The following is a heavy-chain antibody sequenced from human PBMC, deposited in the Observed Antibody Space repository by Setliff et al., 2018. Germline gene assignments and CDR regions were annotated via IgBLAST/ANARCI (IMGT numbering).Heavy chain of an antibody. D-gene: IGHD1-26*01. CDR2: INHSGSP. Sequence: SETLSLTCAVYGGSFSGYYWSWIRQPPGKGLEWIGEINHSGSPYYNPSLKSRVTISMDTSKNQFSLKLNSVTAADTAVYYCARVFPMVGATERRAFDIWGQGTVVTVSS. CDR1: GGSFSGYY. V-gene: IGHV4-34*01. J-gene: IGHJ3*02. CDR3: ARVFPMVGATERRAFDI.